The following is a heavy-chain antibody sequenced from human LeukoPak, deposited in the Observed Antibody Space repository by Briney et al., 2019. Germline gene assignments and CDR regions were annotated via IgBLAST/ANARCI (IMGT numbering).Heavy chain of an antibody. CDR3: ARENGYRQWLVQENWFDP. CDR1: VYTFTIYG. J-gene: IGHJ5*02. V-gene: IGHV1-18*01. CDR2: ISAYNGNT. D-gene: IGHD6-19*01. Sequence: GASVNVSCKASVYTFTIYGISWVRQAPGQGLEWMGWISAYNGNTNYAQKLQGRVTMTTDTSTSTAYMELRSLRSDDTAVYYCARENGYRQWLVQENWFDPWGQGTLVTVSS.